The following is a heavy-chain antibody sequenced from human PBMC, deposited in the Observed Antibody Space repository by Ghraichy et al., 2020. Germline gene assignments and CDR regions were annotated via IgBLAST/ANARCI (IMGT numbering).Heavy chain of an antibody. CDR3: ARYYYGADV. J-gene: IGHJ6*02. CDR2: ISTSGSDV. CDR1: GFIFSDYY. V-gene: IGHV3-11*01. Sequence: GGSLRLSCAASGFIFSDYYMTWIRQVPGKGLEWVAHISTSGSDVYYADSVEGRFTISRDNAKSSLYLQMNSLRDEDTAVYYCARYYYGADVWGQGTTVTVSS.